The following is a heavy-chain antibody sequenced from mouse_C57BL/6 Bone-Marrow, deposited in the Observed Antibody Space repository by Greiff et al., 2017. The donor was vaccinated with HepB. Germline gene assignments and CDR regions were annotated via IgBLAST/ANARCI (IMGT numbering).Heavy chain of an antibody. J-gene: IGHJ4*01. CDR1: GYTFTSYW. CDR3: GGTYYYGRSGAMDY. V-gene: IGHV1-59*01. CDR2: IDPSDSYT. D-gene: IGHD1-1*01. Sequence: QVQLKQPGAELVRPGTSVKLSCKASGYTFTSYWMHWVKQRPGQGLEWIGVIDPSDSYTNYNQKFKGKATLTVDKSSSTAYMQLSSLTSEDSAVYYCGGTYYYGRSGAMDYWGQGTSVTVSS.